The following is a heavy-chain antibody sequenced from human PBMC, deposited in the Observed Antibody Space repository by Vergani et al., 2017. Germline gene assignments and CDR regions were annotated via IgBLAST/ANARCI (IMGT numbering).Heavy chain of an antibody. CDR1: GYIFSNFW. CDR3: ASGGQGSENGGALQL. D-gene: IGHD3-16*01. Sequence: EKQLVQSGSETKKPGESLKIFCQAFGYIFSNFWIGWVRQRPGRGLEWMGIIYPGDSEVKSNPTFRGQVIFSVDTSVNTAYLQWRSLQASDTATYFCASGGQGSENGGALQLWGQGTNITVSS. CDR2: IYPGDSEV. J-gene: IGHJ3*01. V-gene: IGHV5-51*01.